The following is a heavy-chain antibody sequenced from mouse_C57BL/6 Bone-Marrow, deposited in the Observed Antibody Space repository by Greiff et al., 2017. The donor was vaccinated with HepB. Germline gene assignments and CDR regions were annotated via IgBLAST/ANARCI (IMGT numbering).Heavy chain of an antibody. V-gene: IGHV1-74*01. CDR1: GYTFTSYW. D-gene: IGHD1-1*01. CDR3: ARPNYGRSPAWFAY. Sequence: QVQLQQPGADLVKPGASVKVSCTASGYTFTSYWMHWVKQRPGQGLEWVGRIHPSDSETNYNQKFKGKATLTVDTSSSTAYMQHSSLTSEDSAVYYCARPNYGRSPAWFAYWGQGTLVTVSA. CDR2: IHPSDSET. J-gene: IGHJ3*01.